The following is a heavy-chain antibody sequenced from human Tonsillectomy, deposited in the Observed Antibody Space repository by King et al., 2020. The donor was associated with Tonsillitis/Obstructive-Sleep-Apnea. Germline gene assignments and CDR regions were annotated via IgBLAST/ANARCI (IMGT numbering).Heavy chain of an antibody. CDR3: ARPYSGYTSGFDL. D-gene: IGHD5-18*01. V-gene: IGHV4-39*01. Sequence: LQLQESGPVLVEPSESLSLTCTVSGGSISSSNYYWAWIRQSPRKGLEWIGGIHYSGNTYYYPSLHSRVTISVDTSKNQFSLTLTSVTAADTAVYYCARPYSGYTSGFDLWGQGTLVTVSS. CDR2: IHYSGNT. CDR1: GGSISSSNYY. J-gene: IGHJ4*02.